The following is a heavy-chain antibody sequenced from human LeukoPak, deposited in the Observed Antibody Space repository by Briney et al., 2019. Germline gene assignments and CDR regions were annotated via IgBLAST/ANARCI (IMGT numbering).Heavy chain of an antibody. CDR1: GGSISSSYY. J-gene: IGHJ5*02. V-gene: IGHV4-39*01. CDR3: ARALIRGVIRVDNWFDP. D-gene: IGHD3-10*01. Sequence: SETLSLTCGVSGGSISSSYYWGWIRQPPGRGLELIGTIYYTGTTYYNPSPKSRVTMSVDTSKNQFSLNLTSVTAADTAVYYCARALIRGVIRVDNWFDPWGQGILVTVSS. CDR2: IYYTGTT.